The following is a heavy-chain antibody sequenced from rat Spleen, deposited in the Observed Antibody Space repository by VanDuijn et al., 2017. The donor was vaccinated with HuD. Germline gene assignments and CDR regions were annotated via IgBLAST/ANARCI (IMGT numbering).Heavy chain of an antibody. CDR1: GFSLNNYG. CDR2: IWGDGST. V-gene: IGHV2-13*01. CDR3: ARSGLFDY. J-gene: IGHJ2*01. D-gene: IGHD4-1*01. Sequence: QVQLKESGPGLVQPSQTLSLTCTVSGFSLNNYGVIWVRQPPGEGLEWMGGIWGDGSTNYNSALKSRLSINRDTSKSKVLLKMNSLQTEDTAMYFCARSGLFDYWGQGVMVTVSS.